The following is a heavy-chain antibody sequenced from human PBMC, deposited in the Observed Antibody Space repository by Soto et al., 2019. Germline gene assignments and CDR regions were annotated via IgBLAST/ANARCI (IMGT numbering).Heavy chain of an antibody. Sequence: PGGFLRLSCAASGFTFSDYYMSWIRQAPGKGLEWVSYNSSSGSTIYYADSVKGRFTISRDNAKNSLYLQMNSLRAEDTAVYYCAREYYGGYYYYYMDVWGKGTTVTVSS. CDR3: AREYYGGYYYYYMDV. J-gene: IGHJ6*03. D-gene: IGHD4-17*01. V-gene: IGHV3-11*01. CDR2: NSSSGSTI. CDR1: GFTFSDYY.